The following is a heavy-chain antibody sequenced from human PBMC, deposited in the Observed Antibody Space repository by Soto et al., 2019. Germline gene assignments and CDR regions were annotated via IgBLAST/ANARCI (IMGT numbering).Heavy chain of an antibody. Sequence: QVQLQQWGAGLLKPSETLSLTCAVYGGSFSDYYWNWIRQPPGKGLEWIGEINHSGSTNYNPALKRRVSISLDSSKNRLYLKLSSVTAEDTAVYYCEREGRYCSSTCRYGWWFDPWGQGTLVNVSS. CDR1: GGSFSDYY. J-gene: IGHJ5*02. D-gene: IGHD2-2*01. CDR2: INHSGST. V-gene: IGHV4-34*01. CDR3: EREGRYCSSTCRYGWWFDP.